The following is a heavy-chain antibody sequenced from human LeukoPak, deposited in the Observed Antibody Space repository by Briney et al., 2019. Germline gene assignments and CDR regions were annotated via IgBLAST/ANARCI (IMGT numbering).Heavy chain of an antibody. Sequence: SETLSLTCTVSGGSIRSSYYYWGWIRQPPGKGLEWIGSIYDSGSTYYNPSLKSRVTISVDTSKNQFSLKLNSVTAADTAVYYCARDQLAGSYLSPWGQGTLVTVSS. D-gene: IGHD1-26*01. CDR1: GGSIRSSYYY. J-gene: IGHJ5*02. CDR3: ARDQLAGSYLSP. V-gene: IGHV4-39*02. CDR2: IYDSGST.